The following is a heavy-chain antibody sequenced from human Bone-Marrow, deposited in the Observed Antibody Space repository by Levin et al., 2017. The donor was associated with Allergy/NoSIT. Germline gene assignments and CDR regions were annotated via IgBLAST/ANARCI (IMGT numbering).Heavy chain of an antibody. Sequence: GGSLRLSCAASGFTVSSNYMSWVRQAPGKGLEWVSVIYSGGSTYYADSVKGRFTISRDNSKNTLYLQMNSLRAEDTAVYYCARDMTPFAFDIWGQGTMVTVSS. J-gene: IGHJ3*02. D-gene: IGHD3-16*01. CDR3: ARDMTPFAFDI. V-gene: IGHV3-53*01. CDR1: GFTVSSNY. CDR2: IYSGGST.